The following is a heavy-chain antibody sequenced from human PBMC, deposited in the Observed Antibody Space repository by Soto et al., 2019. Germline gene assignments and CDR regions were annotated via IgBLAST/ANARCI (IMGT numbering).Heavy chain of an antibody. CDR3: ARRGDTSHWYLDL. V-gene: IGHV4-39*01. CDR1: GGSISSITYY. Sequence: QLQLQESGPGLVKPSETLSLTCSVSGGSISSITYYWGWVRQPPGKGLEWIGSIHYSGSTYYNPSLKSRVTISVDPSQTQFSLKLSSVTAADTAVFYCARRGDTSHWYLDLWGRGTLVTVSS. D-gene: IGHD2-21*01. CDR2: IHYSGST. J-gene: IGHJ2*01.